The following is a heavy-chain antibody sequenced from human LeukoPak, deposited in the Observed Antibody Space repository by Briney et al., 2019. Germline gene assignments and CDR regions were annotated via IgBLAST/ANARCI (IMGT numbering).Heavy chain of an antibody. D-gene: IGHD6-19*01. CDR1: GLTFSSYG. CDR2: ISYDGSNK. J-gene: IGHJ5*02. CDR3: AKDGGYSSGWYGGWFDP. V-gene: IGHV3-30*18. Sequence: GGSLRLSCAASGLTFSSYGMHWVRQAPGKGLEWVAVISYDGSNKYYADSVKGRFTISRDNSKNTLYLQMNSLRAEDTAVYYCAKDGGYSSGWYGGWFDPWGQGTLVTVSS.